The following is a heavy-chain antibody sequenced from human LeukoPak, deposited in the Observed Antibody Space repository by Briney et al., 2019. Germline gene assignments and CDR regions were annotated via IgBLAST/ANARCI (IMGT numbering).Heavy chain of an antibody. CDR2: INHSGST. D-gene: IGHD3-22*01. CDR3: GRPLSYYSDASGDDAFDI. CDR1: GGSFSGYY. V-gene: IGHV4-34*01. J-gene: IGHJ3*02. Sequence: SETLSLTCAVYGGSFSGYYWSWIRQPPGKGLEWIGEINHSGSTYYNPSLKSRVTISVDTSKNQFSLKLSSVTAADTAVYYCGRPLSYYSDASGDDAFDIWGQGTMVTVSS.